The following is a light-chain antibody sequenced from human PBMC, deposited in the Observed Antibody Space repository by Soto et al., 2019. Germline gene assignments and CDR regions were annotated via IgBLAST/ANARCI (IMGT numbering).Light chain of an antibody. J-gene: IGKJ1*01. CDR1: QSVNSN. CDR2: GAS. CDR3: QQYGSSPRT. V-gene: IGKV3-20*01. Sequence: ESPSTLSVSPGERATLSCRASQSVNSNLAWYQQKPGQAPRLLIYGASSRATGIPDRFSGSGSGTDFTLTISRLEPEDFAVYYCQQYGSSPRTFGQGTKVDIK.